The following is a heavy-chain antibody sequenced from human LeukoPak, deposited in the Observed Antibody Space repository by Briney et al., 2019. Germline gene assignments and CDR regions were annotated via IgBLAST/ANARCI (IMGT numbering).Heavy chain of an antibody. J-gene: IGHJ4*02. CDR2: IYSGGNT. D-gene: IGHD4-17*01. CDR3: ARVSGDYTYYFDY. CDR1: GLTVSRNY. Sequence: PGGSLRLSCAASGLTVSRNYMSWVRQAPGKGLEWVSVIYSGGNTYYADSVKGRFTISRDNSKNTLYLQMNSLGAEDTAVYYCARVSGDYTYYFDYWGQGTLVTVSS. V-gene: IGHV3-66*01.